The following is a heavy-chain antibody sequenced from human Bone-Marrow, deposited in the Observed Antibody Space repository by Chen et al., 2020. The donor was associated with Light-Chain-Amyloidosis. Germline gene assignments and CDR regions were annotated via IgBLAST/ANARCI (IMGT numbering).Heavy chain of an antibody. CDR1: GYNFTSYW. CDR3: ARYTRPNYYGSGSYYKENYYYGMDV. CDR2: IYPGDSDT. D-gene: IGHD3-10*01. Sequence: EVQLVQSGAEVKKPGESLKISCKGSGYNFTSYWIGWVRQMPGKGLEWMGIIYPGDSDTRYSPSVQGQVTISADKSISTAYLQWSSLKASDTAMYYCARYTRPNYYGSGSYYKENYYYGMDVWGQGTTVTVSS. V-gene: IGHV5-51*01. J-gene: IGHJ6*01.